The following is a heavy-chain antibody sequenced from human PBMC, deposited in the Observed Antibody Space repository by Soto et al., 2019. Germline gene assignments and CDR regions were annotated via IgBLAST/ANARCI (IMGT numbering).Heavy chain of an antibody. CDR1: GFTFSNYG. V-gene: IGHV3-30*03. J-gene: IGHJ4*02. D-gene: IGHD2-15*01. Sequence: QVQLVESGGGVVQPGRSLRLSCAGSGFTFSNYGLHWVRQAPGKGLEWVAVISYDGSHKYYADSVKGRFTISRDNSNNTLYLQMDSLRAEDTAVYYCARDGAPRYCGRSSCHPEGAYWGQGTLVTVSS. CDR3: ARDGAPRYCGRSSCHPEGAY. CDR2: ISYDGSHK.